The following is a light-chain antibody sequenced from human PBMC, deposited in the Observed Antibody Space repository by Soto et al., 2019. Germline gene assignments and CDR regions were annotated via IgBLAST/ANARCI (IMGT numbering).Light chain of an antibody. J-gene: IGLJ3*02. Sequence: QSVLTQPSSVSGAAGQRVTISGTAYSSNLGAGYALQWYRQLPGAAPRLVISGNRDRPSGVPDRFSGSKYGTAASLAITGCQGEDEADYYGQAYDDSLTASVFGGGTKLTVL. CDR2: GNR. CDR3: QAYDDSLTASV. V-gene: IGLV1-40*01. CDR1: SSNLGAGYA.